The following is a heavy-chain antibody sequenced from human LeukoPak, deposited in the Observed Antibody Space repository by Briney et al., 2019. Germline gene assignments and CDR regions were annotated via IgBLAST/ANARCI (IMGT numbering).Heavy chain of an antibody. J-gene: IGHJ4*02. CDR1: GFTLSSYA. CDR3: AKGAYYDSSRYIFDY. Sequence: PGGSLTLSCAASGFTLSSYAMSWLRKAPGKGLEWVSAISGSGGSTYYADSVKGRFTISRDNSKNTLYLQMNSLRAEDTAVYYCAKGAYYDSSRYIFDYWGQGTLVTVSS. D-gene: IGHD3-22*01. CDR2: ISGSGGST. V-gene: IGHV3-23*01.